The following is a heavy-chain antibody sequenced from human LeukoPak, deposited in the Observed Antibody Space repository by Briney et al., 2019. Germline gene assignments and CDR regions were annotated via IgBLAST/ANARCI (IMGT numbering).Heavy chain of an antibody. CDR3: SGWYKTDFDY. J-gene: IGHJ4*02. Sequence: GGSLRLSCAASGFTVSNNYMSWVRQAPGKGLEWVSVIYSGGSTYYADSVKGRFTISRENSKNTLYLQMNSLRAEDTAVYYCSGWYKTDFDYWGQGTLVTVSS. V-gene: IGHV3-53*01. CDR2: IYSGGST. CDR1: GFTVSNNY. D-gene: IGHD6-19*01.